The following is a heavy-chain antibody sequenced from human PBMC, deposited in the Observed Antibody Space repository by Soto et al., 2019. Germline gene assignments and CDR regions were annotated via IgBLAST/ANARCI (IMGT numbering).Heavy chain of an antibody. V-gene: IGHV3-23*01. Sequence: PGGSLRLSCAASGFTFSSYAMSWVRQAPGKGLEWVSSISNGGGDSTYYGDSVKGRFTISRDNSKNTLYLQMNSLRAEDTAIYYCAKLRGNPWYFDSWGQGTLVTVSS. CDR3: AKLRGNPWYFDS. CDR2: ISNGGGDST. J-gene: IGHJ4*02. D-gene: IGHD3-10*01. CDR1: GFTFSSYA.